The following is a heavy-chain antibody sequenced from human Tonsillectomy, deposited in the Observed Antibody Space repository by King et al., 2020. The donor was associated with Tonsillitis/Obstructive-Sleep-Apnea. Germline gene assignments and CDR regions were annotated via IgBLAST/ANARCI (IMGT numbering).Heavy chain of an antibody. J-gene: IGHJ3*02. CDR1: GFSLSTSGVG. CDR2: IYWDDDK. V-gene: IGHV2-5*02. D-gene: IGHD4-17*01. Sequence: TLKESGPTLVKPTQTLTLTCTFSGFSLSTSGVGVGWIRQPPGKALEWLALIYWDDDKRYSPSLKSRLTITKDTSKNQVVLTMTNMDPVDTATYYCAHTTTLTTPNAFDIWGQGTMVTVSS. CDR3: AHTTTLTTPNAFDI.